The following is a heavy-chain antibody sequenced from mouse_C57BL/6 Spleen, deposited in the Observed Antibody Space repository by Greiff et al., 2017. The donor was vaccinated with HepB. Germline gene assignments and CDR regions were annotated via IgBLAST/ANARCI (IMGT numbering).Heavy chain of an antibody. CDR3: TRFSNWDEGWFAY. J-gene: IGHJ3*01. CDR2: IYPGNSDT. Sequence: VQLQQSGTVLARPGASVKMSCKTSGYTFTSYWMHWVKQRPGQGLEWIGAIYPGNSDTSYNQKFKGKAKLTAVTSASTAYMELSSLTNEYSAVYYCTRFSNWDEGWFAYWGQGTLVTVSA. D-gene: IGHD4-1*01. CDR1: GYTFTSYW. V-gene: IGHV1-5*01.